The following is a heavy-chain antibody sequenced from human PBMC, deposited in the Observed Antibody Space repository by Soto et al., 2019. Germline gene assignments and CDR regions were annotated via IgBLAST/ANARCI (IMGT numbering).Heavy chain of an antibody. Sequence: GGSLRLSCAASGFTFSSYAMSWVRQAPGKGLEWVSAISGSGGSTYYADSVKGRFTISRDNSKNTLYLQMNSLRAEDTAVYYCASKSSGWYVTMEYYFDYWGQGTLVTVSS. CDR2: ISGSGGST. J-gene: IGHJ4*02. CDR3: ASKSSGWYVTMEYYFDY. D-gene: IGHD6-19*01. V-gene: IGHV3-23*01. CDR1: GFTFSSYA.